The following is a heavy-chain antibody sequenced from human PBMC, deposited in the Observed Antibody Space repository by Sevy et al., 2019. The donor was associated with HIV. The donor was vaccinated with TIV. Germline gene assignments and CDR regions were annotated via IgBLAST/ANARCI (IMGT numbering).Heavy chain of an antibody. CDR2: MNPNSGNT. V-gene: IGHV1-8*01. CDR1: GYTFTSYD. J-gene: IGHJ6*02. CDR3: ARGAYSSSSNYYYGMDV. Sequence: ASVKVSCKASGYTFTSYDINWVRQATGQGLEWMGWMNPNSGNTGYAQKFQGRVTMTRNTPISTAYMELSSLRSEDTAVYYCARGAYSSSSNYYYGMDVWGQGTTVTVSS. D-gene: IGHD6-6*01.